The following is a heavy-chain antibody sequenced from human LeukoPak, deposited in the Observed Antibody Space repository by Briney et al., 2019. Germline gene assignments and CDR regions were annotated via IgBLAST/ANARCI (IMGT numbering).Heavy chain of an antibody. CDR1: GFTFDDYG. Sequence: PGGSLRLSCAASGFTFDDYGMSWVRQAPGKGLEWVSGINWNGGSTGYADSVKGRFTISRDNAKNSLYLQMNSLRAEDTALYHCARRIRLGYCSSTSCYTGHYYGMDVWGQGTTVTVSS. V-gene: IGHV3-20*01. CDR3: ARRIRLGYCSSTSCYTGHYYGMDV. J-gene: IGHJ6*02. D-gene: IGHD2-2*02. CDR2: INWNGGST.